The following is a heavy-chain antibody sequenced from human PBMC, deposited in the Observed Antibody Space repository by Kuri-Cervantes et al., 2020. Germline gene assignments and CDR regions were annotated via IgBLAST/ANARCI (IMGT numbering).Heavy chain of an antibody. CDR2: INPSGGST. CDR1: GDTFTSYY. V-gene: IGHV1-46*01. D-gene: IGHD4-17*01. Sequence: ASVKVSCRAAGDTFTSYYMHWVRQAPGQGLEWMGIINPSGGSTSYTQKSQGRVTMTRDTSTSTVYMELSSLRTEDTAVYYCARASGPYGDYPRYYFDYWGQGTLVTVSS. J-gene: IGHJ4*02. CDR3: ARASGPYGDYPRYYFDY.